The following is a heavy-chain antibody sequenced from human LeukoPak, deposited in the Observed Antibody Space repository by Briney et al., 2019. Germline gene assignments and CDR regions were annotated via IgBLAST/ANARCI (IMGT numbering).Heavy chain of an antibody. J-gene: IGHJ4*02. CDR1: GFTFSSYV. CDR2: ITSDGNA. V-gene: IGHV3-23*01. Sequence: PRGALRLSCAASGFTFSSYVMSWVRQAPGKGLEWVSGITSDGNAYYADSVKGRFTISRDNAKNSLFLQMNSLRVEDTAVYYCARGGNWPIYWGQGTLVTVSS. D-gene: IGHD1-1*01. CDR3: ARGGNWPIY.